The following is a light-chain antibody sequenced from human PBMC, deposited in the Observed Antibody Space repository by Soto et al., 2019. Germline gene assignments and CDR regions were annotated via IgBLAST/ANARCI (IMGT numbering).Light chain of an antibody. CDR2: EVS. Sequence: QSALTQPASVSGSPGQSITISCTGTSSDVGSYNLVSWYQQHPGKAPKLMIYEVSKRPSEVSNRFSGSKSGNTASLTISGLQAEDEADYYCCSYAGSSTLYVFGTGTKVTVL. CDR3: CSYAGSSTLYV. V-gene: IGLV2-23*02. J-gene: IGLJ1*01. CDR1: SSDVGSYNL.